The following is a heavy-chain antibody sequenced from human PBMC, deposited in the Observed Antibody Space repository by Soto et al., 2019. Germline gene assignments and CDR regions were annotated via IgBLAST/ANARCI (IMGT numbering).Heavy chain of an antibody. J-gene: IGHJ4*02. D-gene: IGHD3-16*01. V-gene: IGHV4-28*03. CDR1: GDSVSNNNW. CDR3: ARGGPDLATIGSFDY. CDR2: IYYTGTT. Sequence: QVQLQESGPRLVKPSDTLSLTCAVYGDSVSNNNWWGWIRQPPGRGLEWVGYIYYTGTTYYNPSLKSRVTMSVDTSRDQFSLRLNSVTAVDTAVYYCARGGPDLATIGSFDYWGQGTLVTVSS.